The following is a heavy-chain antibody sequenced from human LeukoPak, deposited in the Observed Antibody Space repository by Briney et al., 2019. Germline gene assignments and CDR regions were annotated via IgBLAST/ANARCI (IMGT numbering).Heavy chain of an antibody. Sequence: ASVKVSCKAPGYTFTDYYMHWVRQAPGHGLEWMGWINSNSGGTNYAQKFQGRVTMTRDTSISTAYMELSSLRSDDTAVYYCARVLVPAGGGVVDYWGQGTLVTVSS. D-gene: IGHD3-16*01. CDR3: ARVLVPAGGGVVDY. CDR1: GYTFTDYY. V-gene: IGHV1-2*02. J-gene: IGHJ4*02. CDR2: INSNSGGT.